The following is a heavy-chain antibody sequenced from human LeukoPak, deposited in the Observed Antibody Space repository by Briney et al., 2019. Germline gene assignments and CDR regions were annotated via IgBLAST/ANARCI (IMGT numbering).Heavy chain of an antibody. CDR3: ARVDTAMSAFDP. D-gene: IGHD5-18*01. CDR2: INHSGTT. J-gene: IGHJ5*02. Sequence: PSETLSLTCAVYGGVFSDYYWSWIRQPPGKGLEWIGQINHSGTTNYNPSLKSRVTISVDTSRNQFSLKLSSVTAADTAVYYCARVDTAMSAFDPWGQGTLVTVSS. V-gene: IGHV4-34*01. CDR1: GGVFSDYY.